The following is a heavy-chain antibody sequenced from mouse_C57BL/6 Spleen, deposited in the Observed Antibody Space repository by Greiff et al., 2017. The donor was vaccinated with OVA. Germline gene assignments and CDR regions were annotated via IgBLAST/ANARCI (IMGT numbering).Heavy chain of an antibody. J-gene: IGHJ2*01. V-gene: IGHV5-9-1*02. CDR3: TRALITTVVAPYFDY. CDR2: ISSGGDYI. CDR1: GFTFSSYA. D-gene: IGHD1-1*01. Sequence: EVKVVESGEGLVKPGGSLKLSCAASGFTFSSYAMSWVRQTPEKRLEWVAYISSGGDYIYYADTVKGRFTISRDNARNTLYLQMSSLKSEDTAMYYCTRALITTVVAPYFDYWGQGTTLTVSS.